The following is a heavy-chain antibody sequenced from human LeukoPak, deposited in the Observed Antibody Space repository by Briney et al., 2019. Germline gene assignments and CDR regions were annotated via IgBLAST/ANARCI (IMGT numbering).Heavy chain of an antibody. CDR1: GGSFSGYY. Sequence: PSETLSLTCAVYGGSFSGYYWSWIRQPPGKGLEWIGEISHSGSTNYNPSLKSRVTISVDTSKNQFSLKLSSVTAADTAVYYCARGRLGLRWFFVDYWGQGTLVTVSS. CDR2: ISHSGST. V-gene: IGHV4-34*01. CDR3: ARGRLGLRWFFVDY. J-gene: IGHJ4*02. D-gene: IGHD4-23*01.